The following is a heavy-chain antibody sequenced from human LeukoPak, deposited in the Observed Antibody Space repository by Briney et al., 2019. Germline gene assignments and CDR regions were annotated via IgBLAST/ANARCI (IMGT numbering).Heavy chain of an antibody. Sequence: SEPLSLTCSVCGGFISSYYWSWIRKPPRKGQEGIGYIYYSGSTNYNPSLKSRVTMSVDTSKNQFSLKVSSVTAADTAVYYCARTYSSSWYRPFDYWGQGTLVTVSS. J-gene: IGHJ4*02. D-gene: IGHD6-13*01. V-gene: IGHV4-59*01. CDR1: GGFISSYY. CDR2: IYYSGST. CDR3: ARTYSSSWYRPFDY.